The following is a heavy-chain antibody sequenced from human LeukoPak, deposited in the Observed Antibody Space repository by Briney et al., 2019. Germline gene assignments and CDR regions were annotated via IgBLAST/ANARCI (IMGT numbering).Heavy chain of an antibody. CDR2: IYHNGNT. J-gene: IGHJ5*02. CDR3: ARGPYGSGISNWFDP. D-gene: IGHD3-10*01. Sequence: SETLSLTCTVSSGSISTYYWSWIRQPPGKGLEWIGYIYHNGNTNYNPSLKSRVTLSVDTSKNQFSLKLSSVTAADAAVYYCARGPYGSGISNWFDPWGQGTLVIVSS. V-gene: IGHV4-59*01. CDR1: SGSISTYY.